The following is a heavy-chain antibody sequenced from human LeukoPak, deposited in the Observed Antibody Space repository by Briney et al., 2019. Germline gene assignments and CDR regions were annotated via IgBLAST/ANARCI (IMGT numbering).Heavy chain of an antibody. V-gene: IGHV4-39*07. CDR3: ARVSSSWYQDWYFDL. Sequence: SETLSLTCTISGGSISSSSYYWAWIRQPPGKGLEWIGSVHYSGSIYYNPSLKSRVTMSVGTSKNQFSLKLSSVTAADTAVYYCARVSSSWYQDWYFDLWGRGTLVTVSS. CDR2: VHYSGSI. CDR1: GGSISSSSYY. D-gene: IGHD6-13*01. J-gene: IGHJ2*01.